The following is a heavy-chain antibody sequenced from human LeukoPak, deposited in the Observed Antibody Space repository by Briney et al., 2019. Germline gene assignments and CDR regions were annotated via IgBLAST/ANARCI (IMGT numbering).Heavy chain of an antibody. J-gene: IGHJ6*03. CDR3: AKSSTIDSGDYYYMDV. Sequence: GGSLRLSCAASGFTFSSYAMNWVRQAPGKGLEWVSAFSSSGGDTHYADSVKGRFTISRDNSKNTLYLQMNFLSAEDTAVYYCAKSSTIDSGDYYYMDVWGKGTTVTVPS. V-gene: IGHV3-23*01. CDR1: GFTFSSYA. CDR2: FSSSGGDT. D-gene: IGHD5/OR15-5a*01.